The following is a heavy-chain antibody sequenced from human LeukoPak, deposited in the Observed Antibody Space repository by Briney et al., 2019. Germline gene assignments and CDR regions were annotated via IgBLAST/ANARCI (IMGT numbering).Heavy chain of an antibody. CDR1: GFTFRSYW. D-gene: IGHD3-10*01. V-gene: IGHV3-7*01. Sequence: GGFLRLSCAASGFTFRSYWMSWVRQAPGKGLEWVANIKHDGSEKYYVESVKGRFTISRDNAKNSLYLQMNSLRAEDTAVYYCARDTSPFMVRGVIVYFDYWGQGTLVTVSS. J-gene: IGHJ4*02. CDR3: ARDTSPFMVRGVIVYFDY. CDR2: IKHDGSEK.